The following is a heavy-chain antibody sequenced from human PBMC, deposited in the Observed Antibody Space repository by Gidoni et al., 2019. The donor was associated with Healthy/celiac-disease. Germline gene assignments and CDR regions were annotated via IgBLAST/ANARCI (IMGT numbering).Heavy chain of an antibody. D-gene: IGHD6-13*01. CDR2: ISSSSSTI. V-gene: IGHV3-48*02. CDR3: ARSAAAGIFPDYFDY. J-gene: IGHJ4*02. CDR1: GFTFSSYS. Sequence: EVQLVESGGGLVQPGGSLRLSCAASGFTFSSYSMNWVRQAPGKGLECVSYISSSSSTIYYADSVKGRFTISRDNAKNSLYLQMNSLRDEDTAVYYCARSAAAGIFPDYFDYWGQGTLVTVSS.